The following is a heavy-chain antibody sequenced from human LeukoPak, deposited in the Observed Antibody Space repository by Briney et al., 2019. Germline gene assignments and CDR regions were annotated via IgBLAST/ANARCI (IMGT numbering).Heavy chain of an antibody. V-gene: IGHV3-20*04. J-gene: IGHJ4*02. D-gene: IGHD2-15*01. CDR1: GFTFDDYG. Sequence: GVSLRLSCAASGFTFDDYGMSWVRQAPAKGLEGVCGINWNGGSTDYSDSLKGRFTISRDNAKNSLYLQMNSLGAEDTALYYCARDLGSGSCRWGQGTLVTVSS. CDR2: INWNGGST. CDR3: ARDLGSGSCR.